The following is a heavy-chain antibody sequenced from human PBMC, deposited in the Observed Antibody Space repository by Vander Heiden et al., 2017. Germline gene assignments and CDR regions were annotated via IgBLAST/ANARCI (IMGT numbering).Heavy chain of an antibody. J-gene: IGHJ3*02. CDR3: TKGGWTYRGAFDI. V-gene: IGHV3-23*01. D-gene: IGHD1-7*01. CDR1: GSPFSSYA. Sequence: EVQLLESGAGLARPGGSLRLACAASGSPFSSYAMSWGRQAPGKGLEWVSTLRDSGRPTDYADVVKGRFTISRDTSKNTLYLQMKRMRAEDTALYCFTKGGWTYRGAFDIWVQGTMVTLSS. CDR2: LRDSGRPT.